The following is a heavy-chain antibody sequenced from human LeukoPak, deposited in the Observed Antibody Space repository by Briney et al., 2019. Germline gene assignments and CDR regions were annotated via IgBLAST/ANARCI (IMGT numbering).Heavy chain of an antibody. V-gene: IGHV1-69*13. Sequence: ASVTVSCKASGGTFSSYAISWVRQAPGQGLEWMGGIIPIFGTANYAQKFQGRVTITAVESTSTAYMELSSLRSEDTAVYYCARNYGSGTLWGMDVWGQGTTVTVSS. J-gene: IGHJ6*02. CDR1: GGTFSSYA. CDR3: ARNYGSGTLWGMDV. D-gene: IGHD3-10*01. CDR2: IIPIFGTA.